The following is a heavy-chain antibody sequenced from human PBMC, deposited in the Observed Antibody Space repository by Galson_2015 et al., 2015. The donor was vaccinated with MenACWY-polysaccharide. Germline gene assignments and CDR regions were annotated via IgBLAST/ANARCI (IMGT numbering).Heavy chain of an antibody. CDR3: TRFSAYFHDNSGSFAAFDI. J-gene: IGHJ3*02. CDR2: IRSKAYGGTP. V-gene: IGHV3-49*03. Sequence: SLRLSCAASGFNFGDYGMIWIRQAPGKGLEWISLIRSKAYGGTPESAASVKGRFTMSRDDSKRIAYLQMNSLNTEDTAVYYCTRFSAYFHDNSGSFAAFDIWGQGTMVTVSS. D-gene: IGHD3-22*01. CDR1: GFNFGDYG.